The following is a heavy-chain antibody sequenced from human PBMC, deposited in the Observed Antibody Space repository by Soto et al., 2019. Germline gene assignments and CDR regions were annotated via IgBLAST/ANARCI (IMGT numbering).Heavy chain of an antibody. CDR2: INSDGSST. CDR3: AREGNNWDDSFDY. J-gene: IGHJ4*02. Sequence: EVQLVESGGGLVQPGGSLRLSCAASGFTFSSYWIHWVRQAPGKGLVWVSRINSDGSSTTYADSVKGRFTISRDNAKNTLYLQMNSLRAEDTAVYYCAREGNNWDDSFDYWGQGTLVTVSS. CDR1: GFTFSSYW. V-gene: IGHV3-74*01. D-gene: IGHD1-20*01.